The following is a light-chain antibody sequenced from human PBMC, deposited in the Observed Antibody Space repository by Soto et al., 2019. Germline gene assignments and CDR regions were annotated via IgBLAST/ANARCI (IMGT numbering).Light chain of an antibody. J-gene: IGKJ2*01. CDR1: HIITSNY. V-gene: IGKV3-20*01. Sequence: EIVLTQSPGTLALSPGERATLSCRASHIITSNYVAWYQQKPGQAPRRLIFGASSRAAGVPDRFSGSASGTDFTLTISRLEPDDFAVYYCQQYSSTPYTFGQGSRLEIK. CDR3: QQYSSTPYT. CDR2: GAS.